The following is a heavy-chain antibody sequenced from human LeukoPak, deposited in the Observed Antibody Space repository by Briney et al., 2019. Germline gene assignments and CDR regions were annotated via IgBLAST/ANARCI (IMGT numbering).Heavy chain of an antibody. Sequence: ASVKVSCKASGYTFTSYGISWVRQAPGQGLEWMGWISAYNGNTNYAQKLQGRVTMTTYTSTSTAHMELRSLRSDDTAVYYCARESGIVGAQSDAFDIWGQGTMVTVSS. J-gene: IGHJ3*02. D-gene: IGHD1-26*01. CDR2: ISAYNGNT. CDR3: ARESGIVGAQSDAFDI. V-gene: IGHV1-18*01. CDR1: GYTFTSYG.